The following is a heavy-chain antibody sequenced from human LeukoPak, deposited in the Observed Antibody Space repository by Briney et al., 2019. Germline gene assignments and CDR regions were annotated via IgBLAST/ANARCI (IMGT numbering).Heavy chain of an antibody. CDR3: ARGDCSSTSCAPGTFDP. Sequence: GGSLRLSCTASGFTFQHHAMHWVRQTPGKGLEWVSSISWDSSGLDYADSVKGRFTISRDNAKNSLYLQMNSLRAEDTAVYYCARGDCSSTSCAPGTFDPWGQETLVTVSS. J-gene: IGHJ5*02. CDR2: ISWDSSGL. D-gene: IGHD2-2*01. CDR1: GFTFQHHA. V-gene: IGHV3-9*01.